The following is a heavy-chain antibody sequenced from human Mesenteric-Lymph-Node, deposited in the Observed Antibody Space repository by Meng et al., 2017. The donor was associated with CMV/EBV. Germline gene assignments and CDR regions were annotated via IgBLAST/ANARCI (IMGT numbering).Heavy chain of an antibody. CDR1: GFIFRSYA. Sequence: GGSLRLSCAGSGFIFRSYAMHWVRQAPGKGLEWVAVISYEGANNNKYYTDSVRGRFTISRDTSKNLLYLEMKSLRPDDTAVYYCARDGVVGGTLPHYYYGMDVWGQGTTVTVSS. CDR3: ARDGVVGGTLPHYYYGMDV. J-gene: IGHJ6*02. D-gene: IGHD1-26*01. CDR2: ISYEGANNNK. V-gene: IGHV3-30*04.